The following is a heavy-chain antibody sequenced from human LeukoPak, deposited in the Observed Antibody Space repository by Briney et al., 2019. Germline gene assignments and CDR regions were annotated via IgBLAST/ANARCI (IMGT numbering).Heavy chain of an antibody. CDR1: GVSISGSY. D-gene: IGHD2-15*01. CDR3: ARQISQNRDY. V-gene: IGHV4-39*01. Sequence: PSETLSLTCSVSGVSISGSYWIWIRQPPGRGLEWVASILYRGDFSYSGTTFYNPSFGSRVTISVDTSKNAFSLKLTSVTAADTAVYYCARQISQNRDYWGQGTLVTVSS. J-gene: IGHJ4*02. CDR2: ILYRGDFSYSGTT.